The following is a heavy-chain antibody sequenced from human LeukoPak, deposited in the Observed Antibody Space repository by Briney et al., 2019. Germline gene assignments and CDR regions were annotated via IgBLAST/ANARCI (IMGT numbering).Heavy chain of an antibody. V-gene: IGHV3-9*03. Sequence: PGRSLRLSCAASGFTFDDYAMHWVRQAPGKGLEWVSGISWNSGSIGYADSVKGRFTISRDNAKNSLYLQMNSLRAEDMALYYCAKSTRQQLVGVGDYWGQGTPGSVSS. D-gene: IGHD6-13*01. J-gene: IGHJ4*02. CDR2: ISWNSGSI. CDR3: AKSTRQQLVGVGDY. CDR1: GFTFDDYA.